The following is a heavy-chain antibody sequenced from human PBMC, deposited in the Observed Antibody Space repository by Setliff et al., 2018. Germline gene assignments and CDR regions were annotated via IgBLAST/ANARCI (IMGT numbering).Heavy chain of an antibody. CDR2: TSNLGIT. V-gene: IGHV4-59*01. J-gene: IGHJ4*02. D-gene: IGHD3-16*01. CDR3: ARGGVLGTGDFDY. Sequence: SETLSLTCTVSDGSLSTYYWSWIRQPPGKGLEWIGYTSNLGITSYNPSLKGRVTISVDTSKSQFSLKLSSVTAADTAVYFCARGGVLGTGDFDYWGQGTLVTVSS. CDR1: DGSLSTYY.